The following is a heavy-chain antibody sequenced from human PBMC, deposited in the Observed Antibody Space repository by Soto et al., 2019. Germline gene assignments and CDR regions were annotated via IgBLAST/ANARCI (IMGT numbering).Heavy chain of an antibody. V-gene: IGHV4-59*01. CDR3: AGSIAVAGIPYYFEY. J-gene: IGHJ4*02. CDR1: GGSISSYY. D-gene: IGHD6-19*01. Sequence: SETLSLTCTVSGGSISSYYCSWIRQPPWKGLEWIGYIYYSGSTNYNPSLKSRVTISVDTSKNQFSLKLSSVTAADTAVYYCAGSIAVAGIPYYFEYWRQGTMVTVSA. CDR2: IYYSGST.